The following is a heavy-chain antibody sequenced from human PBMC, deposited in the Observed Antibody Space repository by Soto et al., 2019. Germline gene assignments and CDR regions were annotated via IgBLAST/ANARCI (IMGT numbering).Heavy chain of an antibody. CDR3: ARASPYYYDSSGYYRDDY. CDR1: GGTFSSYR. D-gene: IGHD3-22*01. V-gene: IGHV1-3*01. J-gene: IGHJ4*02. Sequence: ASVKVSCKASGGTFSSYRINWVRQAPGQGLEWMGWIDPSNGNAKYSQKFQGRVTITRDTSASTAYMELSSLRSEDTAVYYCARASPYYYDSSGYYRDDYWGQGTLVTVSS. CDR2: IDPSNGNA.